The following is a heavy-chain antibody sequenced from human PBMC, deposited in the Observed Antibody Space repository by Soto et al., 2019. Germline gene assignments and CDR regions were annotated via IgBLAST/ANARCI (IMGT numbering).Heavy chain of an antibody. CDR3: ARDRGITGTTGV. V-gene: IGHV1-69*13. D-gene: IGHD1-7*01. CDR1: GGTFSSYA. Sequence: SVKVSCKASGGTFSSYAISGVRQAPGQGLEWMGGIIPIFGTANYAQKFQGRVTITADESTSTAYMELSSLRSEDTAVYYCARDRGITGTTGVWGQGTTVTVSS. CDR2: IIPIFGTA. J-gene: IGHJ6*02.